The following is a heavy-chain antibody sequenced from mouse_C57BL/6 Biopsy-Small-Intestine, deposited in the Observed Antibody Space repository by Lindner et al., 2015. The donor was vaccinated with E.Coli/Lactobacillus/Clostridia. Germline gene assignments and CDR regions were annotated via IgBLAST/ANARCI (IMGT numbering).Heavy chain of an antibody. D-gene: IGHD1-1*02. J-gene: IGHJ4*01. CDR2: IWTGGGT. CDR3: ARHYGRYGGYTMDY. Sequence: VQLQESGPGLVAPSQSLSITCTVSGFSLTSYAISWVRQPPGKGLEWLGVIWTGGGTNYNSALKSRLSISKDNSKSQIFLKMNSLQTDDTALYYCARHYGRYGGYTMDYWGQGTSVTVSS. V-gene: IGHV2-9-1*01. CDR1: GFSLTSYA.